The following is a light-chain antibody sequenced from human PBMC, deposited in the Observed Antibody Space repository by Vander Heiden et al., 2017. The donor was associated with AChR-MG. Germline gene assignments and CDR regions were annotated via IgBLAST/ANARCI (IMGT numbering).Light chain of an antibody. V-gene: IGKV1-39*01. CDR2: AAT. CDR3: QQSYTSRWT. Sequence: DIQMTQSPSSVSASVGGRVTITCRTTQSINNYLNWYQHKPGQAPKLLIYAATTLQSGVPSRFSGSGSGTDFTLTISSLQPEDFATYYCQQSYTSRWTFGQGTKVEI. CDR1: QSINNY. J-gene: IGKJ1*01.